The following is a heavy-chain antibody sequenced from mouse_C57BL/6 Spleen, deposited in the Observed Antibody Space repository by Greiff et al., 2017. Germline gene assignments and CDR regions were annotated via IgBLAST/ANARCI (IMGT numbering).Heavy chain of an antibody. CDR2: IDPSDSET. CDR1: GYTFTSYW. D-gene: IGHD2-3*01. J-gene: IGHJ3*01. CDR3: ARYDGYYRGFAY. Sequence: VQLQQPGAELVRPGSSVKLSCKASGYTFTSYWLHWVKQRPIQGLEWIGNIDPSDSETHYNQKFKDKATLTVDKSSSTAYMQLSSLTSEDSAVYYCARYDGYYRGFAYWGQGTLVTVSA. V-gene: IGHV1-52*01.